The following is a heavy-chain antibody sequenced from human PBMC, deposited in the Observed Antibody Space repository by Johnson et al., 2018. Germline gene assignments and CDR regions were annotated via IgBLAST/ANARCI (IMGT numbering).Heavy chain of an antibody. CDR2: ITTGGDT. V-gene: IGHV3-13*01. Sequence: VQLVESGGGLVQPGGSLRLSCAASGFTFSTYDMHWVRQSTGKGLEWVSAITTGGDTYYPGSVKGRFTISRENAKSPLYLQMNSLRAGDTAVYYCAREILDPTSGGWHFDLWGRGTRVTVSS. CDR3: AREILDPTSGGWHFDL. CDR1: GFTFSTYD. D-gene: IGHD3-16*01. J-gene: IGHJ2*01.